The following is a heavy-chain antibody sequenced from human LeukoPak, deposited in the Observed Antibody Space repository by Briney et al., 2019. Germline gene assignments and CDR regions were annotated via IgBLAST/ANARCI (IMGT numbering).Heavy chain of an antibody. CDR3: AHRLKDSSGYLPYFDY. J-gene: IGHJ4*02. D-gene: IGHD3-22*01. Sequence: SGPTLVNPTQTLTLTCSFSGFSLSTSGVGVGWIRQPPGKALEWLALIYWDDDKRYSPSLRSRLTIAKDTSKNQVVLTMTNMDPVDTATYYCAHRLKDSSGYLPYFDYWGQGTLVTVSS. V-gene: IGHV2-5*02. CDR1: GFSLSTSGVG. CDR2: IYWDDDK.